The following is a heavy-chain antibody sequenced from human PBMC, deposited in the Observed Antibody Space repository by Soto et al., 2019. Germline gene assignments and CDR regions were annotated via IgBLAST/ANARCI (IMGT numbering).Heavy chain of an antibody. CDR1: GFTFSSYA. J-gene: IGHJ6*02. Sequence: GGSLRLSCAASGFTFSSYAMHWVRQAPGKGLEWVAVISYDGSNKYYADSVKGRFTISRDNSKNTLYLQMNSLRAEDTAVYYCARDLEDSKRDLDPNYGMDVWGQGTTVTVSS. D-gene: IGHD1-1*01. CDR2: ISYDGSNK. CDR3: ARDLEDSKRDLDPNYGMDV. V-gene: IGHV3-30-3*01.